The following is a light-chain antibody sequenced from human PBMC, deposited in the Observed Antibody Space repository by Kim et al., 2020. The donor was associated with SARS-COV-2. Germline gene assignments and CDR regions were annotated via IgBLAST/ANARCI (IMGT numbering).Light chain of an antibody. CDR2: DAS. CDR3: QQYDNLSLT. Sequence: ASVGDSVTITCQASRGISVYLNWDQQKPGKAPKLLIYDASHLETGVPSRFTGSGYGTHFTLTIRSLQPEDVATYHCQQYDNLSLTFGGGTKVDIK. J-gene: IGKJ4*01. CDR1: RGISVY. V-gene: IGKV1-33*01.